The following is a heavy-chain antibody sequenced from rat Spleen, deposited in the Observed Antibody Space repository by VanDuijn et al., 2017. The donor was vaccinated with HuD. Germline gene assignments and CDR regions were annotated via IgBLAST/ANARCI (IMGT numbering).Heavy chain of an antibody. J-gene: IGHJ2*01. CDR3: TRRGHTMGLTSRYFDY. CDR1: GFTFNNYW. CDR2: ISTHGGNI. Sequence: EVQLVESGGGLVQPGRSLKLSCVASGFTFNNYWMTWIRQAPGKGLEWVASISTHGGNIYHRDSVKGRFTISRDNAKSTLYLQMNSLRSEDTATYYCTRRGHTMGLTSRYFDYWGQGVMVTVSS. D-gene: IGHD1-9*01. V-gene: IGHV5-31*01.